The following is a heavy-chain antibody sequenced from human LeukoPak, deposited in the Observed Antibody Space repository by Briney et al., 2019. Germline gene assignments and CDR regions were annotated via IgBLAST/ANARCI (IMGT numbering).Heavy chain of an antibody. D-gene: IGHD3-22*01. CDR2: ITGSGERT. V-gene: IGHV3-23*01. CDR3: ANNYDSSSYYYVPFDF. CDR1: GFTFSSHA. Sequence: GGSLRLSCAASGFTFSSHAMTWVRQAPGKGLEWISVITGSGERTYYADSVKGRFTISRDNSKNTLFLQMNSLRDEDTAVYFCANNYDSSSYYYVPFDFWGQGTLVTVSS. J-gene: IGHJ4*02.